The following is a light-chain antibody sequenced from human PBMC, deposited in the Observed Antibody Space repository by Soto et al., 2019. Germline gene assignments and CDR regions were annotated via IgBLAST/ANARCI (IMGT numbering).Light chain of an antibody. CDR3: SSSTSSILYV. J-gene: IGLJ1*01. CDR2: EVS. Sequence: QSALTQPASVSGSPGQSITFSCTGTSSDVGGYNYVSWYQQHPGKAPRLMIFEVSNRPSGVSNRFSGSKSGNTASLTISGLQAEDEADYYCSSSTSSILYVFGTGTKVTVL. CDR1: SSDVGGYNY. V-gene: IGLV2-14*01.